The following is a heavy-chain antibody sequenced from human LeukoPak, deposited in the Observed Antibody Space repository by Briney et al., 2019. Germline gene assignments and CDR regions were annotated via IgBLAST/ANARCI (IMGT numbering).Heavy chain of an antibody. CDR3: ASNRRWYYGMDG. CDR1: GFTFSSYA. J-gene: IGHJ6*02. V-gene: IGHV3-23*01. D-gene: IGHD2/OR15-2a*01. CDR2: ISGSGGST. Sequence: GGSLRLSCAASGFTFSSYAMSWVRQAPGKGLEWVSAISGSGGSTYYADSVKGRFTISRDNSKNTLYLQMNSLRAEDTAVYYCASNRRWYYGMDGWGQGTTVTVSS.